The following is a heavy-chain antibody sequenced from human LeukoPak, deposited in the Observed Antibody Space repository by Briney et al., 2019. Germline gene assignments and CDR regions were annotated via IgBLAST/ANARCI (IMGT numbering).Heavy chain of an antibody. CDR2: IYSGGGT. J-gene: IGHJ4*02. CDR3: ARSIYDSINFDY. D-gene: IGHD3-22*01. CDR1: GFTVSSNY. Sequence: GGSLRLSCAASGFTVSSNYMSWVRQAPGKGLEWVSVIYSGGGTYYADSVKGRFTISRDNSKNTLYLQMNSLRAEDTAVYYCARSIYDSINFDYWGQGTLVTVSS. V-gene: IGHV3-53*01.